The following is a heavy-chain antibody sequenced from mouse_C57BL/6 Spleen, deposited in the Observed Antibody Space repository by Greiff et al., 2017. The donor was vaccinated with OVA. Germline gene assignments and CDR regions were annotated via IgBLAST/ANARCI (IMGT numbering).Heavy chain of an antibody. J-gene: IGHJ4*01. CDR1: GYTFTSYW. CDR2: IDPSDSET. CDR3: ARSGGFLYYARDY. Sequence: QVQLQQPGAELVRPGSSVKLSCKASGYTFTSYWMHWVKQRPIQGLEWIGNIDPSDSETHYNQKFKDKATLTVDKSSSTAYMQRSSLTSEDSAVYYCARSGGFLYYARDYWGQGTSVTVSS. V-gene: IGHV1-52*01. D-gene: IGHD3-1*01.